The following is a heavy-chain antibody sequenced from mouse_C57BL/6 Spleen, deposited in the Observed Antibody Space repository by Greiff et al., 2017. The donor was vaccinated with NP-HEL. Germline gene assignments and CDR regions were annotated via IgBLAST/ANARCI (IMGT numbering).Heavy chain of an antibody. V-gene: IGHV1-4*01. D-gene: IGHD2-4*01. J-gene: IGHJ3*01. CDR3: ARSYYDYDWFAY. CDR1: GYTFTSCT. Sequence: QVQLQQSGAELARPGASVKVSCKASGYTFTSCTMHWVKQRPGQGLEWIGYINPSSGYTKYNQKFKDKATLTADKSSSTAYMQLSSLTSEDSAVYYCARSYYDYDWFAYWGQGTLVTVSA. CDR2: INPSSGYT.